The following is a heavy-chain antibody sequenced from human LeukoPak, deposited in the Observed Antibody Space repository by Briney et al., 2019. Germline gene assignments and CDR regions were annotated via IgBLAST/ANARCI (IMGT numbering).Heavy chain of an antibody. Sequence: SETLSLTCAVSGGSISNYYWSWIRQPPGKGLEWIGHIYYSGSTNYNPSLKSRVTMSVDTSKNQFSLKLSSVTAADTAVYYCARGGGGYAFDYWGQGTLVTVSS. J-gene: IGHJ4*02. CDR2: IYYSGST. D-gene: IGHD5-12*01. CDR3: ARGGGGYAFDY. CDR1: GGSISNYY. V-gene: IGHV4-59*01.